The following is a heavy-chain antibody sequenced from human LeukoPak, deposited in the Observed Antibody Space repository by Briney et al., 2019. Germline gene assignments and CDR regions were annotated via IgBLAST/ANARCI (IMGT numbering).Heavy chain of an antibody. J-gene: IGHJ4*02. V-gene: IGHV3-23*01. CDR3: AKLPPIAVAGTSYFDY. Sequence: GGSLRLSCAASGFTFSSYAMSWVRQAPGKGLEWVSAISGSGGSTYYADSVKGRFTISRDNSKNTLYLQMNSLRAEDTAVYYCAKLPPIAVAGTSYFDYWGQGTLVTVSS. D-gene: IGHD6-19*01. CDR1: GFTFSSYA. CDR2: ISGSGGST.